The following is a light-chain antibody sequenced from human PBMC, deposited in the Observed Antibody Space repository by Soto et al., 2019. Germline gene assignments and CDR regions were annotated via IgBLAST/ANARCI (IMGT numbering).Light chain of an antibody. CDR2: GVK. J-gene: IGLJ1*01. CDR1: GRDIGAYDY. CDR3: CSYTTINTRV. Sequence: QSVLTQPASVSGSPGQSITISCTGSGRDIGAYDYVSWYQQHPGKAPKLLIYGVKNRPSGVSYRFSASKSAFTASLTISGLQAEDEAHYYCCSYTTINTRVFGTGTKLTVL. V-gene: IGLV2-14*01.